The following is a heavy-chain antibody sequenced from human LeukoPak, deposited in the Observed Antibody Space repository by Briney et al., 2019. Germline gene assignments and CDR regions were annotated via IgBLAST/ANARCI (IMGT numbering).Heavy chain of an antibody. D-gene: IGHD3-3*02. CDR3: ARVRLADERAWAY. CDR1: GYTFSDFY. J-gene: IGHJ4*02. CDR2: ITPKSGDT. Sequence: ASVKVSCKASGYTFSDFYIHWVRQAPGQGLEYVEWITPKSGDTYSPQRFQGRVTMTRDASISTAYMELSSLRSDDTDVYFCARVRLADERAWAYWGQGTLVTVSS. V-gene: IGHV1-2*02.